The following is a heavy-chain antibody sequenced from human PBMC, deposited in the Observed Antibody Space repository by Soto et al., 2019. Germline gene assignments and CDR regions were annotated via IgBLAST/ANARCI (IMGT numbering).Heavy chain of an antibody. J-gene: IGHJ6*02. CDR2: IWYDGSNK. CDR1: GFTFSSYG. D-gene: IGHD3-10*01. Sequence: QVQLVESGGGVVQPGRSLRLSCAASGFTFSSYGMHWVRQAPGKGLEWVAVIWYDGSNKYYADSVKGRFTISRDNSKNTLYLQMNRLRAEDTAVYYCARDLARRVPIYYYYGMDVWGQGTTVTVSS. V-gene: IGHV3-33*01. CDR3: ARDLARRVPIYYYYGMDV.